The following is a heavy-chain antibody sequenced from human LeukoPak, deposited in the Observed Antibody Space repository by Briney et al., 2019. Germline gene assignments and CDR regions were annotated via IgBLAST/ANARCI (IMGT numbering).Heavy chain of an antibody. V-gene: IGHV1-18*01. J-gene: IGHJ5*02. CDR2: ISGYNGYT. D-gene: IGHD5-24*01. Sequence: ASVKVSCKTSGYTFTSYGLSWVRQAPGQGLEWMGWISGYNGYTHYARKLQGRVTMTTDTSTNTAYMELKSLRSDDTAVYYCARDGDGYNRWFDPWGQGTLVTVSS. CDR1: GYTFTSYG. CDR3: ARDGDGYNRWFDP.